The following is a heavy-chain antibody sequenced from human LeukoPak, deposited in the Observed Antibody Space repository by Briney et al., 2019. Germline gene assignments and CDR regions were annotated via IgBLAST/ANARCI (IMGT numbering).Heavy chain of an antibody. J-gene: IGHJ4*02. CDR1: RFIFRSHW. Sequence: GGSLRLSCAASRFIFRSHWMTWVRPAPGRGLEWVAHIKQDGSEKHYVDSVEGRFTLSRDDAKNSLYLQMNSLRVDDTAVYYCARGPNYGARVDYLDYWGQGTLVTASS. D-gene: IGHD4-17*01. V-gene: IGHV3-7*01. CDR3: ARGPNYGARVDYLDY. CDR2: IKQDGSEK.